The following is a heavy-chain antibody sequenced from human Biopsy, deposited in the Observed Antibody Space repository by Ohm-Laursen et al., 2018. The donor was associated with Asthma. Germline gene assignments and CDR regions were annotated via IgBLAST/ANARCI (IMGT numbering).Heavy chain of an antibody. J-gene: IGHJ6*02. CDR2: VTYDGISQ. CDR3: ARERAGVLGSYNGMDV. V-gene: IGHV3-30*03. Sequence: SLRLSCAASGFTFSNYGMHWVRQVAGKGLDWVAVVTYDGISQYYAEPVKGRFTISRDNSRNTLNLQMNSVRPDDTAVYFCARERAGVLGSYNGMDVRGPGTTVSVSS. D-gene: IGHD2-8*01. CDR1: GFTFSNYG.